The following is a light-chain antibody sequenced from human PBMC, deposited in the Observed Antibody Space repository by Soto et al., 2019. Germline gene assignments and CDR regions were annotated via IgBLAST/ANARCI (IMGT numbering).Light chain of an antibody. Sequence: QSALTQPASMSGSPGQSITISCTGTSSDIGRYNFVSWYQHHPGKAPKLIIYEATKRPSGVSYRFSGSKSGNTASLTISGLQAEDEADYYCTSYTITSPYVLGTGTKATVL. CDR3: TSYTITSPYV. V-gene: IGLV2-14*01. CDR1: SSDIGRYNF. J-gene: IGLJ1*01. CDR2: EAT.